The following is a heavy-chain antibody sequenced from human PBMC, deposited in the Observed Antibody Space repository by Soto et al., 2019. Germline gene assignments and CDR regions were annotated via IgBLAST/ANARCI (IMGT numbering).Heavy chain of an antibody. Sequence: EVQLVESGGGLVQPGGSLRLSCAASGFTFSSYAMHWVRQAPGKGLEYVSAISPNGGSTYYANSVKGRFPISSDNSKRTLYLQMGSMRAEDLAVYYCAGGQTWAQFDYWGQGTLVTVSS. CDR2: ISPNGGST. D-gene: IGHD1-26*01. CDR1: GFTFSSYA. CDR3: AGGQTWAQFDY. V-gene: IGHV3-64*01. J-gene: IGHJ4*02.